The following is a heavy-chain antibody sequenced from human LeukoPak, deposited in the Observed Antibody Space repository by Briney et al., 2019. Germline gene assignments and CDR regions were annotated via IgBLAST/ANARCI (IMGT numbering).Heavy chain of an antibody. V-gene: IGHV1-8*01. D-gene: IGHD6-19*01. Sequence: ASVKVSCKASGYTFTSYDINWVRQATGQGLEWMGWMNPNSGNTGYAQKFQGRVTMTRNTSLRTAYMELSSLRSEDPAVYYGATDQVAVAGKVWGQGTLVTVSS. CDR3: ATDQVAVAGKV. J-gene: IGHJ4*02. CDR1: GYTFTSYD. CDR2: MNPNSGNT.